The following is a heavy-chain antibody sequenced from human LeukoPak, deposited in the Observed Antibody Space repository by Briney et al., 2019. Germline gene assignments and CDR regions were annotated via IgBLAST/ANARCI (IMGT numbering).Heavy chain of an antibody. Sequence: GGSLRLSCAASGFTVSSNYMSWVRQAPGKGLEWVSVIYSGGSTYYSDSVKGRFTISRDNSKNTLYLHMNSLRAEDTAVYYCATPWGVDYDILTGYYRVDYWGQGTLVTVSS. D-gene: IGHD3-9*01. CDR2: IYSGGST. V-gene: IGHV3-66*01. J-gene: IGHJ4*02. CDR3: ATPWGVDYDILTGYYRVDY. CDR1: GFTVSSNY.